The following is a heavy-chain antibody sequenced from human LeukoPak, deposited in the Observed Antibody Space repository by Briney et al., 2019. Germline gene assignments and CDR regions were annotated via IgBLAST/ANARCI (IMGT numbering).Heavy chain of an antibody. V-gene: IGHV4-39*01. CDR1: GGSISSSSYS. J-gene: IGHJ6*02. CDR2: IYYSGST. D-gene: IGHD5-12*01. CDR3: ARLVWLRSPLDYYYGMDV. Sequence: PSETLSLTCTVSGGSISSSSYSWGWIRQPPGKGLEWIGSIYYSGSTYYNPSLKSRVTISVDTSKNQFSLKLSSVTAADTAVYYCARLVWLRSPLDYYYGMDVWGQGTTVTVSS.